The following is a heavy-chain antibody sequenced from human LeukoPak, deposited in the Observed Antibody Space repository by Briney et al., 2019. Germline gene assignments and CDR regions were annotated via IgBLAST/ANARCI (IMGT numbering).Heavy chain of an antibody. V-gene: IGHV4-4*02. D-gene: IGHD1/OR15-1a*01. CDR1: IGSISSSKW. J-gene: IGHJ6*02. Sequence: SEALSLTCSVSIGSISSSKWWSWVRQSPVKGLEWIGEIYLYGTTNYNPSFTSRVTMSVDRSRNQFSLKLTSVTAADTAVYYCARQKWEQQGRDYYFNGLDVWGPGTTVIVSS. CDR2: IYLYGTT. CDR3: ARQKWEQQGRDYYFNGLDV.